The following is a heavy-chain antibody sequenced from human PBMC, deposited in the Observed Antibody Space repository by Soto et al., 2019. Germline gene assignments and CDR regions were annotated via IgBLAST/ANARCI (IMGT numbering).Heavy chain of an antibody. J-gene: IGHJ4*02. D-gene: IGHD6-19*01. Sequence: SVKVSCKASGGTFSSYTISWVRQAPGQGLEWMGRIIPILGIANYAQKFQGRVTITADKSTSTAYMELSSLRSEDTAVYYCAREPQWLVAFDYWGQGTLVTVSS. V-gene: IGHV1-69*04. CDR3: AREPQWLVAFDY. CDR2: IIPILGIA. CDR1: GGTFSSYT.